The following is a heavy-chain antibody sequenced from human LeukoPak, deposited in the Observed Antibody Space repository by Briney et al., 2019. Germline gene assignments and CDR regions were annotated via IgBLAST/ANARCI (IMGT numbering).Heavy chain of an antibody. CDR1: GFTFSSYA. V-gene: IGHV3-23*01. CDR3: AKGRGWLQFFDY. D-gene: IGHD5-24*01. Sequence: GGSLRLSCAASGFTFSSYAMSWVRQAPGKGLEWVSTISGGGGSTFYADFVKGRFTISRDNSKNTLYLQMNSLRAEDTAVYYCAKGRGWLQFFDYWGQGTLVTVSS. CDR2: ISGGGGST. J-gene: IGHJ4*02.